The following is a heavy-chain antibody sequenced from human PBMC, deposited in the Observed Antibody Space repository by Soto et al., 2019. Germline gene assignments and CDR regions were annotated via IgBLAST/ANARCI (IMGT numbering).Heavy chain of an antibody. V-gene: IGHV4-34*01. D-gene: IGHD3-10*01. CDR3: ARGPSATVRGLFTA. J-gene: IGHJ5*02. CDR2: IDHGGST. Sequence: PSETLSLTCAVYGGAFSGYSWTWIRQPPGKGPEWIGEIDHGGSTTYNPSLKSRVTISVDTSKNQFSLKLSSVTAADTAVYYCARGPSATVRGLFTAWGQGTLVTV. CDR1: GGAFSGYS.